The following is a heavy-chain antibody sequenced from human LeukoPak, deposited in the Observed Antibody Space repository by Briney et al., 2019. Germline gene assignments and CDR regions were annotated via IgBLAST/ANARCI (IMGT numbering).Heavy chain of an antibody. D-gene: IGHD3-16*01. CDR3: ARRPMIPFGGAQYYFDY. V-gene: IGHV5-51*01. CDR2: IYPGDSNT. J-gene: IGHJ4*02. CDR1: GYSFTSYW. Sequence: GESLKISCKGSGYSFTSYWIGWVRQMPGKGLEWMGIIYPGDSNTKYSPSFQGQVTISADKSIRTAYLQWSSLEASDTAMYHCARRPMIPFGGAQYYFDYWGQGTLVTVSS.